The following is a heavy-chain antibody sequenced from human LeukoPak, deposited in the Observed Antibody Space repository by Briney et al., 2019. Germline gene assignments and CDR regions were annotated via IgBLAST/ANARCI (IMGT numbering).Heavy chain of an antibody. CDR1: GFTFSGSA. Sequence: GGSLRLSCAASGFTFSGSAMHWVRQASGKGLEWVGRIRSKANSYATAYAASVKGRFTISRDDSKNTAYLQMNSLRADDTAVYYCVRDSESVTTYDSWFDPWGQGTLVTVSS. D-gene: IGHD4-17*01. V-gene: IGHV3-73*01. CDR3: VRDSESVTTYDSWFDP. J-gene: IGHJ5*02. CDR2: IRSKANSYAT.